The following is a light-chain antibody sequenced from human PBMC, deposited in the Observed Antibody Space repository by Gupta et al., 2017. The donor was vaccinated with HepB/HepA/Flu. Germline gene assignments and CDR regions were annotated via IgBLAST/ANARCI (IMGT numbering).Light chain of an antibody. CDR1: QSISSY. CDR3: QQSDSTPPVT. CDR2: AAS. V-gene: IGKV1-39*01. J-gene: IGKJ4*01. Sequence: IQMTQSPSSLSASVGDRVTITCRASQSISSYLNWYQQKPGKAPKLLIYAASSLQSGVPSRFSGSGSGTDFTLTISSRQPEDFATYYCQQSDSTPPVTFGGGTKVEIK.